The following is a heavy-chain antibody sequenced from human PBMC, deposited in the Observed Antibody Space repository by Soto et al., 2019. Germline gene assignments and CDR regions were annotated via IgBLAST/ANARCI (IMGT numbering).Heavy chain of an antibody. D-gene: IGHD2-2*01. Sequence: ASVKVSCKASGGTFSSYTISWVRQAPGQGLEWMGRIIPILGIANYAQKFQGRVTITADKSTSTAYMELSSLRSEDTAVYYCARARAYCSSTSCATHFDYWGQGTLVTVSS. CDR3: ARARAYCSSTSCATHFDY. J-gene: IGHJ4*02. CDR1: GGTFSSYT. CDR2: IIPILGIA. V-gene: IGHV1-69*02.